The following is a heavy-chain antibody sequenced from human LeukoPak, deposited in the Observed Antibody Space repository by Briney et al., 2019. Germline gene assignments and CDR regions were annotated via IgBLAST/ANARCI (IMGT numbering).Heavy chain of an antibody. Sequence: PGGSLRLSCAASGFTFSNNAMHWVRQAPGKGLEWVAVISYDGSNKYNADSVKGRFTISRDNSKNTLYLQMDSLSAGDTAVYYCAKDRYSSGWYGIDYWGQGTLVTVSS. D-gene: IGHD6-19*01. CDR2: ISYDGSNK. CDR1: GFTFSNNA. CDR3: AKDRYSSGWYGIDY. J-gene: IGHJ4*02. V-gene: IGHV3-30*18.